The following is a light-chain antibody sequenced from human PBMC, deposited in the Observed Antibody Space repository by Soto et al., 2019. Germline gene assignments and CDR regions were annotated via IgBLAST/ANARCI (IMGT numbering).Light chain of an antibody. CDR3: QSYDSSLKMV. CDR1: SSNIGAGYD. J-gene: IGLJ2*01. V-gene: IGLV1-40*01. CDR2: GNS. Sequence: QSVLTQPPSVSGAPGQRVTISCTGSSSNIGAGYDVHWYQQLPGTAPKLLIYGNSNRPSGVPDRFSGSKSGTLASLAITGLQAEDEADYYCQSYDSSLKMVFGGGTQLTVL.